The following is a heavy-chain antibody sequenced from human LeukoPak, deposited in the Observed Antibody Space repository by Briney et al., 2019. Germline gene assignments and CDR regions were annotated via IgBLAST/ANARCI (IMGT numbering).Heavy chain of an antibody. J-gene: IGHJ4*02. CDR1: GASVTSDHY. D-gene: IGHD3-22*01. CDR3: ARGVSYYDGYDY. CDR2: VYHNGNT. V-gene: IGHV4-38-2*02. Sequence: SETLSLTCTVSGASVTSDHYWGWIRQSPGETLEWIGTVYHNGNTYYHPSLRSRVTISVDTSKDLFSLKLTSVTAADTAVYYCARGVSYYDGYDYWGQGTLVTVSS.